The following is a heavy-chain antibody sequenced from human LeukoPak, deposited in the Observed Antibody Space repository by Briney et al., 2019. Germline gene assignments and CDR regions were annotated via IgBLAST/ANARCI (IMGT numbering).Heavy chain of an antibody. CDR2: MNPNSGNT. J-gene: IGHJ5*02. Sequence: ASVTVSCKASGYTFTSYDIHWVRQATGQGLAWMGWMNPNSGNTGYAQTFQGRVTMTRNTSISTAYMELSSLRSEDTAVYYCARTKQQLVPSWFDPWGQGTLVTVSS. CDR3: ARTKQQLVPSWFDP. D-gene: IGHD6-13*01. V-gene: IGHV1-8*01. CDR1: GYTFTSYD.